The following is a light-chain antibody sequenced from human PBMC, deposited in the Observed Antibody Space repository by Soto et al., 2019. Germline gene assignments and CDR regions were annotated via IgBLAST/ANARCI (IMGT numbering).Light chain of an antibody. J-gene: IGLJ1*01. CDR2: HND. V-gene: IGLV1-44*01. CDR1: SSNIGSNT. Sequence: QAVVTQPPSVSGTPGQRVTISCSGRSSNIGSNTVNWHRQLPGTAPELLIYHNDQRPSGVPDRFSASKSGTSASLAISGLQSEDEADFYCAAWDDSLNIFLFGSGTKVTVL. CDR3: AAWDDSLNIFL.